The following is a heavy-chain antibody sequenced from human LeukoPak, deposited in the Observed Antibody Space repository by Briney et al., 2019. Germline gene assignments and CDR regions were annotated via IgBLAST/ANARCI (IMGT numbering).Heavy chain of an antibody. CDR2: INHSGST. D-gene: IGHD3-10*01. Sequence: SETLSLTCAVYGGSFSGYYWSWIRQPPGKGLEWIGEINHSGSTNYNPSLKSRVTISVDTSKNQFSLKLSSVTAADTAVYYCARGDYYYGSGNVYMDVWGKGTTVTISS. CDR3: ARGDYYYGSGNVYMDV. J-gene: IGHJ6*03. CDR1: GGSFSGYY. V-gene: IGHV4-34*01.